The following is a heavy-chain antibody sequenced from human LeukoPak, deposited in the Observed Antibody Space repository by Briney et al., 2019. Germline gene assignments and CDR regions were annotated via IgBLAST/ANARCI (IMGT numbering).Heavy chain of an antibody. D-gene: IGHD3-3*01. CDR1: GGSFSGYY. V-gene: IGHV4-34*01. J-gene: IGHJ4*02. Sequence: PETLSLTCAVYGGSFSGYYWSWIRQPPGKGLEWIGEINHSGSTNYNPSLKSRATISVDTSKNQFSLKLSSVTAADTAVYYCAIHDFWSGFDYWGQGTLVTVSS. CDR3: AIHDFWSGFDY. CDR2: INHSGST.